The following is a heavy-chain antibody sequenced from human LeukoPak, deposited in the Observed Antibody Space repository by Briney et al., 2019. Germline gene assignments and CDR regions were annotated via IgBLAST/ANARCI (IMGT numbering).Heavy chain of an antibody. CDR3: ARDQGYGDYDY. D-gene: IGHD4-17*01. J-gene: IGHJ4*02. V-gene: IGHV3-21*01. Sequence: GGSLRLSCAASGFTFSSYSMNWVRQAPGKGLEWVSSISSSSSYIYYADSVKGRFTISRDNAKNSLYLQVNSPRAEDTAVYYCARDQGYGDYDYWGQGTLVTVSS. CDR2: ISSSSSYI. CDR1: GFTFSSYS.